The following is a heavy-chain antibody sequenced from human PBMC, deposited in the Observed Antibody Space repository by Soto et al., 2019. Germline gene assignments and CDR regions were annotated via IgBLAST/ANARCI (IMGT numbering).Heavy chain of an antibody. D-gene: IGHD3-9*01. CDR3: AKHDILTGYYPIYFDY. V-gene: IGHV3-23*01. J-gene: IGHJ4*02. Sequence: GGSLRLSCAASGFTFSSYAMSWVRQAPGKGLEWVSAISGSGGSTYYADSVKGRFTISRDNSKNTLYLQMNSLRAEDTAVYYCAKHDILTGYYPIYFDYWGQGTLVTVSS. CDR1: GFTFSSYA. CDR2: ISGSGGST.